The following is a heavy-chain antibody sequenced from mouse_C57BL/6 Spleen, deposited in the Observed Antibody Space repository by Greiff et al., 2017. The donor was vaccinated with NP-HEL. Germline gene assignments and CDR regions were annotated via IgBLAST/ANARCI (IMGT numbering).Heavy chain of an antibody. D-gene: IGHD1-1*01. J-gene: IGHJ3*01. CDR2: IDPSDSYT. CDR1: GYTFTSYW. V-gene: IGHV1-50*01. CDR3: AEGGSSLWFAY. Sequence: VQLQQPGAELVKPGASVKLSCKASGYTFTSYWMQWVKQRPGQGLEWIGEIDPSDSYTNYNQKFKGKATLTVDTSSSTAYMQLSSLTSEDSAVYYCAEGGSSLWFAYWGQGTLVTVSA.